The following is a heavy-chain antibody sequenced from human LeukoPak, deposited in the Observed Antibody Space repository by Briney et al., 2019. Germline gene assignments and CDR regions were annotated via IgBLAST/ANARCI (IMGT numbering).Heavy chain of an antibody. CDR2: VYTSGIT. CDR1: GDSISSGNFY. D-gene: IGHD5-18*01. V-gene: IGHV4-61*02. CDR3: ARDSSSGYTYGYTYYYMEV. J-gene: IGHJ6*03. Sequence: SQTLSLTCTVSGDSISSGNFYWGWIRQPAGKGLEWIGRVYTSGITNYNPSLKSRVSISLDTSKNQLSLRLNSVTAADTAVYYCARDSSSGYTYGYTYYYMEVWGKGTTVTVSS.